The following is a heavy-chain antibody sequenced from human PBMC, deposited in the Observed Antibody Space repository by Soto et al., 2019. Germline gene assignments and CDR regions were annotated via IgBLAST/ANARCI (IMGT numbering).Heavy chain of an antibody. CDR3: ARSLLDEYSSSWRSAYYGMDV. J-gene: IGHJ6*02. CDR1: GFTFSAYY. V-gene: IGHV1-2*02. CDR2: INPNSGGT. Sequence: QVQLVQSGAEVKKPGASVKVSCKASGFTFSAYYIYWVRQAPGQGLEWIGWINPNSGGTNNAQKYQGRVTMTMDMTTNTVYMELSTLIPDDTAVYYCARSLLDEYSSSWRSAYYGMDVWGQGTTVTVSS. D-gene: IGHD6-13*01.